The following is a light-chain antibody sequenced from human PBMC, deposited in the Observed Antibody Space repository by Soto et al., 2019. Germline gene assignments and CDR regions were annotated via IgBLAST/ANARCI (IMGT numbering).Light chain of an antibody. J-gene: IGKJ2*01. CDR3: QQSYSTPYT. CDR1: QSVLYSSNNVNY. Sequence: DIVMTQSPDSLAVSLGERATINCKSSQSVLYSSNNVNYLAWYQHKPGQPPKVLIYWASTRESGVPDRFSGSGSGTDFPLTISSLQAEDVAVYYCQQSYSTPYTFGQGTKLEIK. CDR2: WAS. V-gene: IGKV4-1*01.